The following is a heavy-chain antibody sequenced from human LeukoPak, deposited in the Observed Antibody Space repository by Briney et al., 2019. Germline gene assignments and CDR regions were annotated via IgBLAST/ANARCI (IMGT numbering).Heavy chain of an antibody. CDR3: ARHESRVEAPPYDY. Sequence: GSLRLSCAASGFTFSSYAMSWVRQPPGKGLEWIGSIYYSGSTYYNPSLKSRVTISVDTSKNQFSLKLSSVTAADTAVYYCARHESRVEAPPYDYWGQGTLVTVSS. CDR2: IYYSGST. V-gene: IGHV4-38-2*01. J-gene: IGHJ4*02. D-gene: IGHD5-24*01. CDR1: GFTFSSYA.